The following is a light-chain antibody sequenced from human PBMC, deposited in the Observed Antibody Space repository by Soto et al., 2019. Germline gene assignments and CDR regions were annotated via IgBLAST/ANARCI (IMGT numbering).Light chain of an antibody. Sequence: AIQLTQSPSSLSASVGDRVTITCRASQGISSALAWYQQKPGKAPKLLIYDASSLESGVPSRFSGSGSGTDFTLTISSPQPEDFATYYYQQFNSYPITFGQGTRLESK. V-gene: IGKV1-13*02. CDR1: QGISSA. J-gene: IGKJ5*01. CDR2: DAS. CDR3: QQFNSYPIT.